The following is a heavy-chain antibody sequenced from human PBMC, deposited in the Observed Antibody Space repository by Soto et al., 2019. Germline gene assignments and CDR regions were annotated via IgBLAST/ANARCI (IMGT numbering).Heavy chain of an antibody. CDR3: ASEKYYYESSGNDAFDI. CDR2: INPNSGGT. CDR1: GYTFTGYY. V-gene: IGHV1-2*02. J-gene: IGHJ3*02. Sequence: ASVKVSCKASGYTFTGYYMHWVRQAPGQGLEWMGWINPNSGGTNYAQKFQGRVTMTRDTSISTAYMELSRLRSDDTAVYYCASEKYYYESSGNDAFDIWGQGTMVTVSS. D-gene: IGHD3-22*01.